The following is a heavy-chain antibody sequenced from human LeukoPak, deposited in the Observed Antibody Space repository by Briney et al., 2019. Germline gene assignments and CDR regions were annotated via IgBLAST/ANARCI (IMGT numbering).Heavy chain of an antibody. CDR1: GFTFSGSA. Sequence: GGSLRLSCAASGFTFSGSAMHWVRQASGKGLDWVGRIRSKANSYATAYAASVKGRFTISRDDSKNTAYLQMNSLKTEDPAVYYCTSPTYDYYFDYWGQGTLVTVSS. CDR2: IRSKANSYAT. CDR3: TSPTYDYYFDY. V-gene: IGHV3-73*01. J-gene: IGHJ4*02. D-gene: IGHD5-12*01.